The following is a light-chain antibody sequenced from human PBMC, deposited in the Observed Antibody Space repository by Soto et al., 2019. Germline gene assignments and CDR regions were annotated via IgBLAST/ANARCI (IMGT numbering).Light chain of an antibody. CDR1: SSNIGAGYD. CDR2: GTT. CDR3: HSYDSSLSASV. J-gene: IGLJ1*01. V-gene: IGLV1-40*01. Sequence: QSVLTQTPSVPGAPGQRVTISCTGRSSNIGAGYDVHWYQHLPGTAPKLLIYGTTNRPSGVPDRFSGSKSGISASLAITGLQAEDEADYYCHSYDSSLSASVFGAGTKVTVL.